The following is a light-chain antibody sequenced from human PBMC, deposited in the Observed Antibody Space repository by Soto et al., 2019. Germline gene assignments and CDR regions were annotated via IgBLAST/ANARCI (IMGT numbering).Light chain of an antibody. V-gene: IGKV3-20*01. CDR3: QHFGDSPPGY. CDR1: HSFSSSL. CDR2: GTS. Sequence: EIVLSQSPGTLSSSPGERITLSCRASHSFSSSLLAWYQQKPGQAPRLLIYGTSTRATGIPDRFSGSGSSTDFTLTISRLEPEDFAVYYGQHFGDSPPGYFGGGTRVQIK. J-gene: IGKJ4*01.